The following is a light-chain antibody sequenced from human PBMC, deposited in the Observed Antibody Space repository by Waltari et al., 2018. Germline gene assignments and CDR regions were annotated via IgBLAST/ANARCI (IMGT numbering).Light chain of an antibody. CDR1: NSDVGGSDY. Sequence: QSALTQPASVSGSPGQSITISCSGTNSDVGGSDYVSWYQHHPGKAPKLIIYDVNKGPSGVSNRFSGSKSGNTASLTISGLQAEDEADYYCSSYAGGNNLLFGGGTKVTVL. J-gene: IGLJ2*01. V-gene: IGLV2-23*02. CDR3: SSYAGGNNLL. CDR2: DVN.